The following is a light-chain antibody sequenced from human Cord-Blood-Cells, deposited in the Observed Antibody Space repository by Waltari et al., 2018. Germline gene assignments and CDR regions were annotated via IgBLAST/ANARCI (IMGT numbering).Light chain of an antibody. J-gene: IGKJ2*01. CDR2: LGS. CDR1: QSLLHSNGYNY. V-gene: IGKV2-28*01. Sequence: DIVMTQSPLSLPVTPGEPASISCRSSQSLLHSNGYNYLDWYLQKPGQSTQLLIDLGSNRASGVPDRFSGSGSGTDFTLKISRVEAEDVGVYYCMQALQTPYTFGQGTKLEIK. CDR3: MQALQTPYT.